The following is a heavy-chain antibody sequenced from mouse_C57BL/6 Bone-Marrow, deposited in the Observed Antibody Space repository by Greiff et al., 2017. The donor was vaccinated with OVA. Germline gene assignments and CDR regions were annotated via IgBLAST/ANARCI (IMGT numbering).Heavy chain of an antibody. Sequence: EVMLVESEGGLVQPGSSMKLSCTASGFTFSDYYMAWVRQVPEKGLEWVANINYDGSSTYYLDSLKSRFIISRDNAKNILYLQMSSLKSEDTATYYCARVITTVVVYYYAMDYWGQGTSVTVSS. CDR2: INYDGSST. D-gene: IGHD1-1*01. CDR3: ARVITTVVVYYYAMDY. V-gene: IGHV5-16*01. CDR1: GFTFSDYY. J-gene: IGHJ4*01.